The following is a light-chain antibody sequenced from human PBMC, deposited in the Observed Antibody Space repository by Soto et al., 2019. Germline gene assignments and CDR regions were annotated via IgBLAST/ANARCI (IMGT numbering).Light chain of an antibody. V-gene: IGLV1-44*01. CDR2: SYN. Sequence: QSVLTQPPSASGTPGQTVTISCSGSYYNVGANPVSWYQQVPGSAPQLLIYSYNQRPAGVPGRFSGSRSDTSASLSISGLQSADEVDYYCASWDDTMDVYVFGTGTKCTVL. J-gene: IGLJ1*01. CDR3: ASWDDTMDVYV. CDR1: YYNVGANP.